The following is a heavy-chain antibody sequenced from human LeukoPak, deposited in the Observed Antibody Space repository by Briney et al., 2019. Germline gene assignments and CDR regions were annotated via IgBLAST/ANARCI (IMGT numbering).Heavy chain of an antibody. J-gene: IGHJ6*03. CDR3: ARAQHELETHYYYYCMDV. V-gene: IGHV3-53*01. Sequence: QPGGSLRLSCAASGFTVSSNYMSWVRQAPGKGLEWVSVIYSGGSTYYADSVKGRFTISRDNSKNTLYLQMNSLRAEDTAVYYCARAQHELETHYYYYCMDVWGKGTTVTVSS. CDR2: IYSGGST. D-gene: IGHD1-1*01. CDR1: GFTVSSNY.